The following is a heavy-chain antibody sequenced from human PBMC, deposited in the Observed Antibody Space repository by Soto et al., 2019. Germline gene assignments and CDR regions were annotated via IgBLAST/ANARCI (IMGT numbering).Heavy chain of an antibody. D-gene: IGHD5-18*01. CDR2: INHSGST. Sequence: ETLSITFRVYGGSFSGYKWGWIRQPPGKGLEWIGEINHSGSTNYDPSLKSRVTISVDTSKNQFSLKLSSVTAADTAVYYCARGIYGYSYGMLEVNWFDTWGQGTLVTVSS. V-gene: IGHV4-34*01. J-gene: IGHJ5*02. CDR3: ARGIYGYSYGMLEVNWFDT. CDR1: GGSFSGYK.